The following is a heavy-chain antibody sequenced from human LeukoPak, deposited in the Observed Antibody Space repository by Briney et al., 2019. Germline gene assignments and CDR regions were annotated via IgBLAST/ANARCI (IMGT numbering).Heavy chain of an antibody. Sequence: GGSLRLSCAASGFTFSSYAMHWVRQAPGKGLEWVAFISYDASNKYYADSVKGRFTISRDNAKNSLYLQMNSLRAEDTALYYCAKDSYGGLHYYFDNWGQGTLVTVSS. CDR1: GFTFSSYA. CDR2: ISYDASNK. J-gene: IGHJ4*02. CDR3: AKDSYGGLHYYFDN. V-gene: IGHV3-30*04. D-gene: IGHD5-24*01.